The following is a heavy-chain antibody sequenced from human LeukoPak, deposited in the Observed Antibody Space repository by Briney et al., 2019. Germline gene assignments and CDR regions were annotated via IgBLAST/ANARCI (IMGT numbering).Heavy chain of an antibody. CDR1: GFTFSTYW. CDR2: IKQDGSEK. J-gene: IGHJ4*02. V-gene: IGHV3-7*01. Sequence: GGSLRLSCAASGFTFSTYWMSWVRQAPGKGLEWVANIKQDGSEKYYVDSVKGRFTISRDNAKNSLYLQMNSLRAEDTAVYYCAATISEDYFDYWGQGTLVTVSS. D-gene: IGHD3-9*01. CDR3: AATISEDYFDY.